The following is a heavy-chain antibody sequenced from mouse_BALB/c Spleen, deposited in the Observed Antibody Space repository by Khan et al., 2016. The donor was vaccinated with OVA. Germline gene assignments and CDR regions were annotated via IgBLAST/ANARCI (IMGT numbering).Heavy chain of an antibody. D-gene: IGHD1-1*01. CDR3: ARIKKIVATYFDY. J-gene: IGHJ2*01. CDR2: TNPTNGRT. Sequence: QVQLKESGAELVKAGASVKMSCKASGYTFTSYWMHWVKQRLGQGLEWFAETNPTNGRTYYNEKFKSKATLTVDKSSSTAYMLLSGPTFEDSAVYYWARIKKIVATYFDYWGKGTTLTVSS. V-gene: IGHV1S81*02. CDR1: GYTFTSYW.